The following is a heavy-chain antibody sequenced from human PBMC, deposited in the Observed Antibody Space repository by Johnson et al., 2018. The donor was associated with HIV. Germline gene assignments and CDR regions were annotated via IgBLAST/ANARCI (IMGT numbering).Heavy chain of an antibody. Sequence: VQVVESGGGLVQPGGSLRLSCAASGFTVSSNYMSWVRQAPGKGLEWVSGISWNSGSIGYADSVKGRFTISRDNFKNTLYLQMNSLRTEDTAVYYCANEYFDIWGQGTMVTVSS. CDR3: ANEYFDI. V-gene: IGHV3-66*02. D-gene: IGHD2/OR15-2a*01. CDR1: GFTVSSNY. CDR2: ISWNSGSI. J-gene: IGHJ3*02.